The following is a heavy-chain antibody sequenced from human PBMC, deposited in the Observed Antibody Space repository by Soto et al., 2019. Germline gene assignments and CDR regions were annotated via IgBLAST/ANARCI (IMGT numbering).Heavy chain of an antibody. Sequence: EVQLVESGGGLVQPGGSLRLSCSVSGFTLSDHYIDWVRQAPGKGLEWVGRSRNQANGYSTIYAASVKGRFTTSRDDSNNLVYLQMDSLRTEDTAVYYCVRDTYFSDSSSYTRCFDFWGQGALVTVSS. J-gene: IGHJ4*02. CDR1: GFTLSDHY. V-gene: IGHV3-72*01. CDR3: VRDTYFSDSSSYTRCFDF. D-gene: IGHD3-22*01. CDR2: SRNQANGYST.